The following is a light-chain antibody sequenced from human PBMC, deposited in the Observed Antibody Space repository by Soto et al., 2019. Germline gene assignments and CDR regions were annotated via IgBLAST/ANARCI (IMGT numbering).Light chain of an antibody. CDR1: QSVSSSY. CDR3: QQYGSSPLT. V-gene: IGKV3-20*01. J-gene: IGKJ4*01. CDR2: GAS. Sequence: EIVLTQSPATLSSSPGERATLSCRASQSVSSSYLAWYQQKPGQAPRLLIYGASSMATGVPYRFSGSGSGTEFTLTISRLQPEDFAVYYCQQYGSSPLTFGGGTKLEIK.